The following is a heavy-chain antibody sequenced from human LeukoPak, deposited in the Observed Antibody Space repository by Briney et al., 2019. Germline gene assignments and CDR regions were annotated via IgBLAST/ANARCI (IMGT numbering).Heavy chain of an antibody. Sequence: SETLSLTCAVYGGSFSGYYWSWIRQPPGKGLEWIGEINHRGSTNYNPSLKSRVTISVDTSKNQFSLKLSSVTAADTAVYYCAREVVVVPAAILPLHYYYYYYMDVWGKGTTVTVSS. J-gene: IGHJ6*03. D-gene: IGHD2-2*02. CDR1: GGSFSGYY. V-gene: IGHV4-34*01. CDR3: AREVVVVPAAILPLHYYYYYYMDV. CDR2: INHRGST.